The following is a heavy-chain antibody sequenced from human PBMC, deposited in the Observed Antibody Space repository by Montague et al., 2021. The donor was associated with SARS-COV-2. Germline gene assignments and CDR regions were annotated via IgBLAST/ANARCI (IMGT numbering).Heavy chain of an antibody. CDR3: ARGRDGYYHRSALFDY. D-gene: IGHD3-22*01. J-gene: IGHJ4*02. V-gene: IGHV4-59*01. CDR2: IYYSGST. Sequence: SETLSFTCTVSGGSISSYCWSWIRQPPGKGLEWIGYIYYSGSTNYNPSLKSRVTISVDTSKNQFSLKLTSVTAADTAVYYCARGRDGYYHRSALFDYWGQGTLVTVSS. CDR1: GGSISSYC.